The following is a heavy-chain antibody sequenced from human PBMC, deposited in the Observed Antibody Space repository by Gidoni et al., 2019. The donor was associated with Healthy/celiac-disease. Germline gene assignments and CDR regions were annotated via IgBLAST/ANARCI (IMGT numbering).Heavy chain of an antibody. CDR3: ARDTRLVATTHVGLVY. D-gene: IGHD5-12*01. CDR2: IIPIFGTA. Sequence: QVQLVQSGAEVKKPGSSVKVSCKASGGTLSSYAISWVRQAPGQGLEWMGGIIPIFGTANYAQKFQGRVTITADESTSTAYMELSSLRSEDTAVYYCARDTRLVATTHVGLVYWGQGTLVTVSS. V-gene: IGHV1-69*01. J-gene: IGHJ4*02. CDR1: GGTLSSYA.